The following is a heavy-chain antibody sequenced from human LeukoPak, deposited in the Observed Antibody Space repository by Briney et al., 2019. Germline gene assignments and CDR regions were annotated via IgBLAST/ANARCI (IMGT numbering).Heavy chain of an antibody. J-gene: IGHJ3*02. CDR2: IYSGGST. CDR1: GFTVSSNY. V-gene: IGHV3-53*01. Sequence: GGSLRLSCAASGFTVSSNYMSWVRQAPGKGLEWVSVIYSGGSTYYADSVKGRFTIPRDNSKNTLYLQMNSLRAEDTAVYYCAREPGAYCGGDCPHSAAFDIWGQGTMVTVSS. CDR3: AREPGAYCGGDCPHSAAFDI. D-gene: IGHD2-21*02.